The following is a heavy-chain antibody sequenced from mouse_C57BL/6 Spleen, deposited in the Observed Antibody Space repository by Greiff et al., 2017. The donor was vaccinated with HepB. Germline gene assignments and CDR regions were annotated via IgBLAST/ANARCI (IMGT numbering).Heavy chain of an antibody. Sequence: VQLQQSGPELVKPGDSVKISCKASGYSFTGYFMNWVMQSHGKSLEWIGRINPYNGDTFYNQKFKGKAKLTVDKSSSTAHMELRSLTSEDSAVYYCARSDYYGSSYDAMDYWGQGTSVTVSS. CDR1: GYSFTGYF. CDR2: INPYNGDT. V-gene: IGHV1-20*01. D-gene: IGHD1-1*01. J-gene: IGHJ4*01. CDR3: ARSDYYGSSYDAMDY.